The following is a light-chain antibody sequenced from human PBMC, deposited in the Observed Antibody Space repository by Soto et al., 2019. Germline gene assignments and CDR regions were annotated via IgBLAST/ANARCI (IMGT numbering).Light chain of an antibody. V-gene: IGLV2-11*01. J-gene: IGLJ1*01. CDR2: DVS. Sequence: QSVLTQPRSVSGSLGQSVTISCTGTSSDVGTYNYVSWYQQHPGKAPKVMIYDVSERPSGVPDRFSGSKSGNTASLTISGLQAEDEADYYCCSYAGSPRYVLGTGTQLTVL. CDR3: CSYAGSPRYV. CDR1: SSDVGTYNY.